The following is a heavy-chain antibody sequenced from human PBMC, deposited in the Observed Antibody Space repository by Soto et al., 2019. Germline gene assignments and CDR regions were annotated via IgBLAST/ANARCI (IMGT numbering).Heavy chain of an antibody. Sequence: GASVKVSCKASGGTFSSYAISWVRQAPGQGLEWMGGIIPIFGTANYAQKFQGRVTITADESTSTAYMELSSLRSEDTAVYYCASGDYDFCSGLGGGMDVWGQGTTVTVSS. CDR3: ASGDYDFCSGLGGGMDV. CDR2: IIPIFGTA. D-gene: IGHD3-3*01. J-gene: IGHJ6*02. V-gene: IGHV1-69*13. CDR1: GGTFSSYA.